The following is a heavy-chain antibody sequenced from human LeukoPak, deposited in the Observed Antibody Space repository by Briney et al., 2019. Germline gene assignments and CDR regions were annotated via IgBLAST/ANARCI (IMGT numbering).Heavy chain of an antibody. Sequence: SVKVSCKASGGTFSSYAISWVRQAPGQGLEWMGGIIPIFGTANYAQKFQGRVTITADESTSTAYMELSSLRSDDTAVYYCASPGASGPLYYFDYWGQGTLVTVSS. CDR3: ASPGASGPLYYFDY. V-gene: IGHV1-69*13. CDR1: GGTFSSYA. J-gene: IGHJ4*02. CDR2: IIPIFGTA.